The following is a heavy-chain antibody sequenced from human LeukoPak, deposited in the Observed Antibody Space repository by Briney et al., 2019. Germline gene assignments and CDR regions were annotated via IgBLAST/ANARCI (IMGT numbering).Heavy chain of an antibody. CDR2: INHSGST. Sequence: SETLSLSCAVYGGSFSGYYWSWIRQPPGKGLEWIGEINHSGSTNYNPSLKSRVTISVDTSKNQFSLKLSSVNAADTAVYYCARGPRGAAAGIHWFDPWGQGTLVTVSS. CDR1: GGSFSGYY. J-gene: IGHJ5*02. D-gene: IGHD6-13*01. CDR3: ARGPRGAAAGIHWFDP. V-gene: IGHV4-34*01.